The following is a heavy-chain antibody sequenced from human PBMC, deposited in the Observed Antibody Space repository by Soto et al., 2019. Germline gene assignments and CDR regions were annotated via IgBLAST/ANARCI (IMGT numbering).Heavy chain of an antibody. V-gene: IGHV4-4*07. CDR3: ARDGMTTGDT. D-gene: IGHD2-21*02. CDR1: GVSVRSYT. CDR2: VFSSVSA. J-gene: IGHJ4*02. Sequence: QLQLQESGPGQVRPSETLSLTCIVSGVSVRSYTWSWVRQPANKGLEWIGRVFSSVSATYNPSLKSRGSISMDPPENRISLKLDSVTAADAGVYFCARDGMTTGDTWGPGTLVTVAS.